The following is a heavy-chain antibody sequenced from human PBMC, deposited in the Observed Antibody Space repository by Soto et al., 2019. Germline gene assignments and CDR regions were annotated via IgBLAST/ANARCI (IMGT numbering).Heavy chain of an antibody. D-gene: IGHD5-12*01. V-gene: IGHV3-30-3*01. CDR3: ARAGWRDGYNSASFDY. Sequence: GALRLSCAASGFTFSSYAMHWVRQAPGKGLEWVAVISYDGSNKYYADSVKGRFTISRDNSKNTLYLRMNSLRAEDTAVYYCARAGWRDGYNSASFDYWGQGALVTVSS. J-gene: IGHJ4*02. CDR2: ISYDGSNK. CDR1: GFTFSSYA.